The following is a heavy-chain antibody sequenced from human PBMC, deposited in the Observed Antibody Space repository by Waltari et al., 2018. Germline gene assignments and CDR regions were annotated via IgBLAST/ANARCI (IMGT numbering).Heavy chain of an antibody. J-gene: IGHJ5*02. CDR3: ARGPITMVRGVIMRFDP. CDR1: GGSFSGYY. V-gene: IGHV4-34*01. CDR2: INHSGST. D-gene: IGHD3-10*01. Sequence: QVQLQQWGAGLLKPSETLSLTCAVYGGSFSGYYWSWIRQPPGKGLEWIGEINHSGSTNYNPSLKGGVTRSVEPSKNQFSLELSSVTAADTAVYYCARGPITMVRGVIMRFDPWGQGTLVTVSS.